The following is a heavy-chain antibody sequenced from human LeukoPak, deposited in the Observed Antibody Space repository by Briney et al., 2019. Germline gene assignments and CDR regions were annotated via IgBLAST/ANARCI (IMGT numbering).Heavy chain of an antibody. CDR3: ASYGDYRFIYYFDH. CDR1: GFSFTSTGVG. CDR2: IYWDNNK. V-gene: IGHV2-5*02. Sequence: SGPTLVKPTETLTLTCTLSGFSFTSTGVGVGWFRQPPGKALEWLALIYWDNNKLYSPSLGGRLTITKHTSKNQVVLTMTTMVPVDTATYSCASYGDYRFIYYFDHLGQGTLVTVSS. J-gene: IGHJ4*02. D-gene: IGHD4-17*01.